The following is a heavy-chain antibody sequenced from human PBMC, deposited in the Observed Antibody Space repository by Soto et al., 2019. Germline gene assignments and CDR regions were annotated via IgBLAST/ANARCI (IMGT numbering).Heavy chain of an antibody. Sequence: GSGPTLVNPTETLTLTCTVSGFSLSNARMGVSWIRQPPGKALEWLAHIFSNDEKSYSTSLKSRLTISKDTSKSQVVLTMTNMDPVDTATYYCARSTGYCSSTSCYRTRYNWFDPWGQGTLVTSPQ. CDR2: IFSNDEK. CDR1: GFSLSNARMG. J-gene: IGHJ5*02. D-gene: IGHD2-2*01. CDR3: ARSTGYCSSTSCYRTRYNWFDP. V-gene: IGHV2-26*01.